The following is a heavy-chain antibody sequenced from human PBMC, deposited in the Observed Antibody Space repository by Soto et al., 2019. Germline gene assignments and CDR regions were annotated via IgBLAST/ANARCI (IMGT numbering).Heavy chain of an antibody. CDR3: ASRYYDFWSGYYLSRYYYYGMDV. Sequence: QVQLQESGPGLVKPSETLSLTCTVSGGSVSSGSYYWSWIRQPPGKGLEWIGYIYYSGSTNYNPSRKSRGTIPVNTSKNQFALKLSSVTAADTAVYYCASRYYDFWSGYYLSRYYYYGMDVWGQGTTVTVSS. D-gene: IGHD3-3*01. V-gene: IGHV4-61*01. J-gene: IGHJ6*02. CDR1: GGSVSSGSYY. CDR2: IYYSGST.